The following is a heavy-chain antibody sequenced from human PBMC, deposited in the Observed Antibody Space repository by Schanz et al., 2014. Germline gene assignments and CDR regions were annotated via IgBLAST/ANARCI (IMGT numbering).Heavy chain of an antibody. CDR1: GFTFSDYY. Sequence: PGGSLRLSCAASGFTFSDYYMSWIRQAPGKGLEWVSYISGTTTYTNYADSVKGRFSISRDYSKNTLYLQMSSLRAEDTAIYYCAKLSSSGRLAGYFDYWGQGTLVTVSS. D-gene: IGHD6-19*01. V-gene: IGHV3-11*03. J-gene: IGHJ4*02. CDR3: AKLSSSGRLAGYFDY. CDR2: ISGTTTYT.